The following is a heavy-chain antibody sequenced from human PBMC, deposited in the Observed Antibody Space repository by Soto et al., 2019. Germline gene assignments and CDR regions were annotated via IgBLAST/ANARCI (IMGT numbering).Heavy chain of an antibody. CDR2: IYYSGST. J-gene: IGHJ5*02. D-gene: IGHD3-3*01. CDR3: ARGYNDFWSGYLTWFDP. V-gene: IGHV4-59*01. Sequence: SETLSLTCTVSGGSMSSYYWSWIRQPPGKGLEWIGYIYYSGSTNYNPSLKSRVTISVDTSKNQFSLKLSSLTAADTAVYYCARGYNDFWSGYLTWFDPRGQGTLVTVSS. CDR1: GGSMSSYY.